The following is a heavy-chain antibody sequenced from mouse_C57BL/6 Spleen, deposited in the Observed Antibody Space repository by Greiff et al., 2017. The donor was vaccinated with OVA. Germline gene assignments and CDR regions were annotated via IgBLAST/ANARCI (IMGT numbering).Heavy chain of an antibody. CDR1: GYTFTSYW. CDR2: IDPSDSYT. J-gene: IGHJ3*01. D-gene: IGHD2-4*01. Sequence: QVQLQQPGAELVMPGASVKLSCKASGYTFTSYWMHWVKQRPGQGLEWIGEIDPSDSYTNYNQKFKGKSTLTVDKSSSTAYMQLSSLTSEDSAVYYCARRLRRDWFAYWGQGTLVTVSA. V-gene: IGHV1-69*01. CDR3: ARRLRRDWFAY.